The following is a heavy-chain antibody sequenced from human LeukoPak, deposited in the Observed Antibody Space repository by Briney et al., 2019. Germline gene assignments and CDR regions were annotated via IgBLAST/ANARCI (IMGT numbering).Heavy chain of an antibody. CDR2: INPNSGGT. Sequence: ASVKVSCKASGYTFTGYYMHWVRQAPGQGLEWMGWINPNSGGTNYAQKFQGRVTMTRDTSISTAHMELSRLRSDDTAVYYCARDSWFGELPGTYYYYGMDVWGQGTTVTVSS. D-gene: IGHD3-10*01. V-gene: IGHV1-2*02. CDR1: GYTFTGYY. CDR3: ARDSWFGELPGTYYYYGMDV. J-gene: IGHJ6*02.